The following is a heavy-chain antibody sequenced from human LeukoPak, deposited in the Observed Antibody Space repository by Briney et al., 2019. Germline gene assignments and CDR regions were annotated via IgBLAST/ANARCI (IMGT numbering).Heavy chain of an antibody. CDR2: IYYSGST. V-gene: IGHV4-59*08. CDR3: ARGLLEDDALDI. D-gene: IGHD2-15*01. CDR1: GGSISSYY. J-gene: IGHJ3*02. Sequence: PSETLSLTCTVSGGSISSYYWSWIRQPPGKGLEWIGYIYYSGSTYYNPSLKSRVTISVDTSKNQFSLKLSSVTAADTAVYYCARGLLEDDALDIWGQGTMVTVSS.